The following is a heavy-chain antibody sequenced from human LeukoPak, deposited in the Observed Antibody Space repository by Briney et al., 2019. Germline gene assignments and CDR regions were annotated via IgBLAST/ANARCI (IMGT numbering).Heavy chain of an antibody. CDR3: AKDIHCGGDCDFLGSSN. D-gene: IGHD2-21*02. CDR2: ISGSGGST. J-gene: IGHJ4*02. Sequence: GGSLRLSCAASGFTFSSYGMSWVRQAPGKGLEWVSAISGSGGSTYYADSVKGRFTISRDNSKNTLYLQMNSLRAEDTAVYYCAKDIHCGGDCDFLGSSNWGQGTLVTVSS. V-gene: IGHV3-23*01. CDR1: GFTFSSYG.